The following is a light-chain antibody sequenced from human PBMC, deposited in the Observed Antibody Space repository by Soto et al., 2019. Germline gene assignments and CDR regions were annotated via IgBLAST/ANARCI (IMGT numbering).Light chain of an antibody. CDR1: QSVSSSY. CDR2: GAS. J-gene: IGKJ3*01. Sequence: IVLTQSPGTLSLTPGERATLSCRASQSVSSSYLALYQQKPGQAPRLLIYGASSMATGIPDRFSGSGSGTDFSLTISRLEPEDSAVYYCQQYGSSPPFTFGPGTRVDI. CDR3: QQYGSSPPFT. V-gene: IGKV3-20*01.